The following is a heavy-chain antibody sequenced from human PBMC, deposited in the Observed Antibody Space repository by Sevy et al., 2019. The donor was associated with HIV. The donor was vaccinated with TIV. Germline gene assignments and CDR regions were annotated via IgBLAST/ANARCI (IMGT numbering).Heavy chain of an antibody. CDR1: GFTFSSYS. D-gene: IGHD6-6*01. J-gene: IGHJ4*02. CDR2: ISSSSSTI. V-gene: IGHV3-48*02. Sequence: GGSLRLSCAASGFTFSSYSMNWVRQAPGKGLEWVSYISSSSSTIYYADSVKGRFTISRDNAKNSLYLQMNSLRDEDTAVYYCAREGRSIAADGGFDYWGQGTLVTVSS. CDR3: AREGRSIAADGGFDY.